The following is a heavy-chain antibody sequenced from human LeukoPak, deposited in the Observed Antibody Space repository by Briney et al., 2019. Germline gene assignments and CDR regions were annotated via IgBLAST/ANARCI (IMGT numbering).Heavy chain of an antibody. CDR1: GFTFDDYG. V-gene: IGHV3-9*01. CDR3: AKDIDSGSHFGNYYGMDV. J-gene: IGHJ6*02. CDR2: ISWNGGKT. Sequence: PGGSLRLSCAASGFTFDDYGMHWVRQAPGKGLEWVSGISWNGGKTVYADSVRGRFTISRDNTKNSLYLQLNSLRAEDTALYYCAKDIDSGSHFGNYYGMDVWGQGTTVSVSS. D-gene: IGHD1-26*01.